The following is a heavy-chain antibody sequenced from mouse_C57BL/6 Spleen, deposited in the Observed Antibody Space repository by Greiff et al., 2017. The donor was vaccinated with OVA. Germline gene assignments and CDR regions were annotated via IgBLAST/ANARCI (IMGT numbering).Heavy chain of an antibody. CDR1: GFTFSDYY. Sequence: EVKLEESGGGLVQPGGSLKLSCAASGFTFSDYYMYWVRQTPEKRLEWVAYVSNGGGSTYYPDTVKGRCTVSRDNANNTLYLQMSSLKSEDTAMYYCAREADGYYAMDYWGQGTSVTVSS. CDR3: AREADGYYAMDY. CDR2: VSNGGGST. J-gene: IGHJ4*01. V-gene: IGHV5-12*01.